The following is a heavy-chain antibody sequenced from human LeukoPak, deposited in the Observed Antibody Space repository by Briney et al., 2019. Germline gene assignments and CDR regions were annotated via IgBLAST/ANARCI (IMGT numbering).Heavy chain of an antibody. Sequence: ALVKVSCKASGYTFTSYGMSWVRRAPGQGLEWMAWISAYNGNTNYAQKYQGRVTMTTDTSTSTAYMELRSLTSDDTAVFYCARDLGYGSSSAIPLDYWGQGTLVTVSS. V-gene: IGHV1-18*01. CDR3: ARDLGYGSSSAIPLDY. CDR2: ISAYNGNT. D-gene: IGHD6-6*01. J-gene: IGHJ4*02. CDR1: GYTFTSYG.